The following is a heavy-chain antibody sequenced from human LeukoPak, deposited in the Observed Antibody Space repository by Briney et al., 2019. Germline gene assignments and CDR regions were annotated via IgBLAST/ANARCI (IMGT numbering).Heavy chain of an antibody. V-gene: IGHV4-39*01. CDR3: ARHQRRTENFDF. CDR2: IYHTGST. CDR1: DGSISSSGYY. Sequence: KPSETLSLTCTVSDGSISSSGYYWGWIRQPPGKGLEWIGSIYHTGSTYYNSSLKSRVTISVDTSKNQFSLKLNSVTAADTAVYYCARHQRRTENFDFWGQGTLVTVSS. D-gene: IGHD2-2*01. J-gene: IGHJ4*02.